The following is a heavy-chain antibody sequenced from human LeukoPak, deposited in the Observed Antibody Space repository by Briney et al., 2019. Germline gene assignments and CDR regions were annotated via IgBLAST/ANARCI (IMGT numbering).Heavy chain of an antibody. V-gene: IGHV4-59*01. Sequence: SETLSLTCTVSGGSISSYYWSWIRQPPGKGLEWIGYIYYSGSTNYNPSLKSRVTISVGTSKNQFSLKLSSVTAADTAVYYCARDKEGPYYYYGMDVWGQGTTVTVSS. J-gene: IGHJ6*02. CDR1: GGSISSYY. CDR3: ARDKEGPYYYYGMDV. CDR2: IYYSGST.